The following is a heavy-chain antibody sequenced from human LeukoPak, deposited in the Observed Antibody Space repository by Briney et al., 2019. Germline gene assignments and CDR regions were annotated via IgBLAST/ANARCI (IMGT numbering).Heavy chain of an antibody. V-gene: IGHV4-59*01. D-gene: IGHD1-7*01. CDR2: IYYSGST. CDR3: AREKDEAELDY. Sequence: SETLSLTCTVSGGSISSYYWSWIRQPPGKGLEWIGYIYYSGSTNYNPSLKSRVTISVDTSKNQFSLKLSSVTTADTAVYYCAREKDEAELDYWGQGTLVTVSS. CDR1: GGSISSYY. J-gene: IGHJ4*02.